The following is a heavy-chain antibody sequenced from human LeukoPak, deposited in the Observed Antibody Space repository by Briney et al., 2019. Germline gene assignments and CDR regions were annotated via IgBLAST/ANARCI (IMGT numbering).Heavy chain of an antibody. V-gene: IGHV3-7*01. CDR1: GFSFRSYW. CDR3: AREPHDFWSGNYMDV. J-gene: IGHJ6*03. CDR2: IKQDGSEK. D-gene: IGHD3-3*01. Sequence: GGSLRLSCAASGFSFRSYWMSWVRQAPGKGLEWVANIKQDGSEKYYVDSVKGRFTISRDNAKSSLYLQMNSLRAEDTAVYYCAREPHDFWSGNYMDVWGKGTTVTVSS.